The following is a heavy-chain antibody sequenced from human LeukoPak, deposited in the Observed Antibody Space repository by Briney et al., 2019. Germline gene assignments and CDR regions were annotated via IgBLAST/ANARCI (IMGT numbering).Heavy chain of an antibody. J-gene: IGHJ4*02. Sequence: PGGSLRLSCAVSGFTFSSYSMNWVRQAPGKGLEWVSYISSSSSAIYYADSVKGRFTISRDNAENSMYLQMNSLRDEDTAVYYCARGRDYWGQGTLVTVSS. V-gene: IGHV3-48*02. CDR2: ISSSSSAI. CDR1: GFTFSSYS. CDR3: ARGRDY.